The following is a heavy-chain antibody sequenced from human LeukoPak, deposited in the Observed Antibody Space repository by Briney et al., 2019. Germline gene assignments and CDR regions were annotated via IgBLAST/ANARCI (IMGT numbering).Heavy chain of an antibody. D-gene: IGHD6-19*01. CDR1: GFTFSSYA. J-gene: IGHJ4*02. V-gene: IGHV3-23*01. CDR2: ISGSGGST. CDR3: AVSVAGYEFSFDY. Sequence: GGSLRLSCAASGFTFSSYAMSWVRQAPGKGLEWVSAISGSGGSTYYADSVKGRLTISRDNSKNTLYLQMNSLRAEDTAVYYCAVSVAGYEFSFDYWGQGTLVTVSS.